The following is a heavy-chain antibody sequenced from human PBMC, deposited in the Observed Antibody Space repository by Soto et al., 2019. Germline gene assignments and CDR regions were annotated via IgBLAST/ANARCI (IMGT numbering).Heavy chain of an antibody. CDR2: ISGSGGST. J-gene: IGHJ4*02. D-gene: IGHD1-7*01. CDR3: AKDFWPFNWNYGFDY. Sequence: GGSLRLSCAASGFTFSSYAMSWVRQAPGKGLEWVSAISGSGGSTYYADSVKGRFTISRDNSKNTLYLQMNSLRAEDTAVYYCAKDFWPFNWNYGFDYWGQGTLVTVSS. CDR1: GFTFSSYA. V-gene: IGHV3-23*01.